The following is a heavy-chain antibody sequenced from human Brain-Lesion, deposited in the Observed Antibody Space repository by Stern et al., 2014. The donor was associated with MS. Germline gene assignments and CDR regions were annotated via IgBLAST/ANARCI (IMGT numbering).Heavy chain of an antibody. CDR3: AKDIYDSSGFYYGVYYYGLDV. CDR2: ISSNSGSF. CDR1: GFTFDNYA. Sequence: EVQLVQSGGGLVQPGRSLRLSCAASGFTFDNYAMHWVRQAPGKGLEWVSVISSNSGSFAFADSLKGRFTISRDIAKNFLYLQMNSLSPEDTALYYCAKDIYDSSGFYYGVYYYGLDVWGQGTTVTVSS. V-gene: IGHV3-9*01. D-gene: IGHD3-22*01. J-gene: IGHJ6*02.